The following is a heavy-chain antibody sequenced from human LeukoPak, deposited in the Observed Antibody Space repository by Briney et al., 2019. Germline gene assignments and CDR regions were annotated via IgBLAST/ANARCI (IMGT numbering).Heavy chain of an antibody. D-gene: IGHD1-1*01. CDR1: GGSVDGYY. J-gene: IGHJ4*02. CDR3: ARRRRSNWAFDS. CDR2: IYYSGST. Sequence: PSETLSLTCTVSGGSVDGYYWSWIRQPPGKELEWIGNIYYSGSTNYNPSLKSRVTISGDTSRNHFSLSLSSVTAADTAVCYCARRRRSNWAFDSWGRGTLVTVSS. V-gene: IGHV4-59*08.